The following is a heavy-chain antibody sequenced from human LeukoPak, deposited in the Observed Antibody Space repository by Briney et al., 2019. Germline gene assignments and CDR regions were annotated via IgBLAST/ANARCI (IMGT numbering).Heavy chain of an antibody. V-gene: IGHV1-18*01. J-gene: IGHJ6*02. CDR1: GYTFTSYG. CDR3: ARDRIVVVPAANYGMDV. D-gene: IGHD2-2*01. Sequence: ASVKVSCEAPGYTFTSYGISRVRQAPGQGLEWMGWISAYNGNTNYAQKLQGRVTMTTDTSTSTAYMELRILRSDDTAVYFCARDRIVVVPAANYGMDVWGQGTTVTVSS. CDR2: ISAYNGNT.